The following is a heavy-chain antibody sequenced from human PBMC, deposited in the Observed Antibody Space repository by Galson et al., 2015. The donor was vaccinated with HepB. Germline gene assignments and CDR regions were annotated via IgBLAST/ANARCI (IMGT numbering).Heavy chain of an antibody. CDR1: GFSIGDYG. V-gene: IGHV3-49*04. J-gene: IGHJ4*02. CDR3: ARVRIAVAGNFDY. Sequence: SLRLSCAGAGFSIGDYGMSWVRQAPGKGLEWVGFIRSKGYGGTTDYAASVRGRFTISRDESKSIAYLQMNSLKTKDTAVYYCARVRIAVAGNFDYWGQGTLVTVSS. D-gene: IGHD6-19*01. CDR2: IRSKGYGGTT.